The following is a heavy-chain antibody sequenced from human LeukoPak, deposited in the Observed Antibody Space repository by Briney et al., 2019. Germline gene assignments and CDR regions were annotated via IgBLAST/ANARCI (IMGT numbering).Heavy chain of an antibody. D-gene: IGHD3-22*01. Sequence: ASVTVSYKASGYTFTSYGISWVRQAPGQGLEWMGWISVYNGNTKYVQKFQGRVTMTTDTSTRTAYMELRSLRSDDTAVYYCARDMIDDSSGYYPRGWGQGTLVTVSS. J-gene: IGHJ4*02. CDR1: GYTFTSYG. CDR3: ARDMIDDSSGYYPRG. CDR2: ISVYNGNT. V-gene: IGHV1-18*01.